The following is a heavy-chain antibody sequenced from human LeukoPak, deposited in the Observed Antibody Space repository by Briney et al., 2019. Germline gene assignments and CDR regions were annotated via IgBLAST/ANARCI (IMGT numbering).Heavy chain of an antibody. J-gene: IGHJ5*02. CDR3: ARVALSGYSYGYDWFDP. CDR2: IYYSGST. V-gene: IGHV4-59*12. Sequence: SETLSLTCTVSGGSISSYYWSWIRQPPGKGLEWIGYIYYSGSTNYNPSLKSRVTISVDTSKNQFSLKLSSVTAADTAVYYCARVALSGYSYGYDWFDPWGQGTLVTVSS. D-gene: IGHD5-18*01. CDR1: GGSISSYY.